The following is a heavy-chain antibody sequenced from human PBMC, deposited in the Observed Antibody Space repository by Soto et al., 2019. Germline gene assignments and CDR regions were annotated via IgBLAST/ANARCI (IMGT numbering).Heavy chain of an antibody. CDR3: TTAFYDFWSGPSKSYYYMDV. J-gene: IGHJ6*03. V-gene: IGHV3-15*01. Sequence: WGSLRISCAACGVTVSNAWMSGVRQAPGKGLEWVGRIKSKTDGGTTDYAAPVKGRFTISRDDSKNTLYLQMNSLKTEDTAVYYCTTAFYDFWSGPSKSYYYMDVWGKGTTVTVSS. CDR1: GVTVSNAW. CDR2: IKSKTDGGTT. D-gene: IGHD3-3*01.